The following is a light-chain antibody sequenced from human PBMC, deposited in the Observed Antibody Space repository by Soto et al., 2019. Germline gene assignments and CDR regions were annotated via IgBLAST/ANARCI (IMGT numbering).Light chain of an antibody. V-gene: IGKV3-11*01. J-gene: IGKJ4*01. CDR2: DAS. CDR1: QDIGTY. Sequence: EIVLTQSPATLSLSPGERATLSCRASQDIGTYLVWYQQKPGQAPRLLIYDASTRATGIPGRFSGTGSGTDFTLTISSPEPEDVALYFCQQRSNWHLTFGGGTKVEIK. CDR3: QQRSNWHLT.